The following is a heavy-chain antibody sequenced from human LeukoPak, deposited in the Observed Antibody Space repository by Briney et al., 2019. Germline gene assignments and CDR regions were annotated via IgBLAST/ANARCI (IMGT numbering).Heavy chain of an antibody. Sequence: PGGSLRLSCAASGFTFINYWMSWVRRAPGKGLEWVANIKQDGSETYYVDSVRGRFTISRDNAQNSLYLQMNSLRAEDTAVYYCTRDLWGAYRVDFFDFWGQGILVTVSS. CDR1: GFTFINYW. J-gene: IGHJ4*02. CDR3: TRDLWGAYRVDFFDF. V-gene: IGHV3-7*01. CDR2: IKQDGSET. D-gene: IGHD2-21*01.